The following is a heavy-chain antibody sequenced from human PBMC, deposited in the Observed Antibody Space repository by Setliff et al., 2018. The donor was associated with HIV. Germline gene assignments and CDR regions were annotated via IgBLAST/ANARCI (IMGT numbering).Heavy chain of an antibody. CDR3: ARHRGYSSNFDY. Sequence: PSETLSLTCAVYGGSFNAYYWSWIRQPPGKGLEWIGRIYASGRTNYNPSLKSRVTISVDTSKNQFSLKLSSVTAADTAVYYCARHRGYSSNFDYLGQGTLVTVSS. D-gene: IGHD2-2*01. J-gene: IGHJ4*02. CDR2: IYASGRT. CDR1: GGSFNAYY. V-gene: IGHV4-59*08.